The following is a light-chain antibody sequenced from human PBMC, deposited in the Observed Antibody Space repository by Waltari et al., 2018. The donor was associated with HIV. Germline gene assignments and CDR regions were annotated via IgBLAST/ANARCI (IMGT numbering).Light chain of an antibody. J-gene: IGLJ2*01. CDR2: DVS. Sequence: QSALPQPASVSGSPGQSITISCPGTSRDVGGYNNVSWYQQHPGKAPKLMIYDVSNRPSGVSNRFSGSRSGNTASLTISGLQAEDEADYYCSSYTSSSTLGVVFGGGTKLTVL. V-gene: IGLV2-14*03. CDR1: SRDVGGYNN. CDR3: SSYTSSSTLGVV.